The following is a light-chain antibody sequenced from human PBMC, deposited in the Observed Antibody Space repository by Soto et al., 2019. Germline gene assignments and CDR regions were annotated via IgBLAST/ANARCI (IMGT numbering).Light chain of an antibody. CDR3: SSYTTSATQV. J-gene: IGLJ1*01. V-gene: IGLV2-14*03. Sequence: QSALAQPASVSGSPGQSITISCTGTSSDGGSYNYVSWYQQCAGKAPKLIIYDVSGRPSGVSNRFSGSKSGNTASLTISGLQAEDEADYYCSSYTTSATQVFGTGTKVTVL. CDR1: SSDGGSYNY. CDR2: DVS.